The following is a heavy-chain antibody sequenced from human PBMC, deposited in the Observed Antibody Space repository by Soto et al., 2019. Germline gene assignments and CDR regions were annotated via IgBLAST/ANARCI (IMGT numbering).Heavy chain of an antibody. CDR2: IIPIFGTA. Sequence: SVKVSCKASGGTFSSYAISWVRQAPGQGLEWMGGIIPIFGTANYAQKFQGRVTITADESTSTAYMELSSLRSEDTAVYYCARDVGLAEGAYCSGGSCYAGWFDPWGQGTLVTVSS. V-gene: IGHV1-69*13. J-gene: IGHJ5*02. CDR1: GGTFSSYA. D-gene: IGHD2-15*01. CDR3: ARDVGLAEGAYCSGGSCYAGWFDP.